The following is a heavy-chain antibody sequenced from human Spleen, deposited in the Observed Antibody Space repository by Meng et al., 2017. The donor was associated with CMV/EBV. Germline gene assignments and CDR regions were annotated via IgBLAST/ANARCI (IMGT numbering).Heavy chain of an antibody. CDR1: GGSLSSGDYH. CDR2: IYYSGIT. V-gene: IGHV4-31*03. J-gene: IGHJ4*02. Sequence: SETLSLTCTVSGGSLSSGDYHWNWIRQRPGKGLEWIGYIYYSGITHYNPSLRSRVTLSVDSSKNQFSVKLSSVTAADTAVYFCARASVEPPAAYFDLWGQGTLVTVSS. D-gene: IGHD2-2*01. CDR3: ARASVEPPAAYFDL.